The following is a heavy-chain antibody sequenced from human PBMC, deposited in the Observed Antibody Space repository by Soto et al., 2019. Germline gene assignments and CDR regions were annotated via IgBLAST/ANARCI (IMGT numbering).Heavy chain of an antibody. CDR1: GHTLTELS. V-gene: IGHV1-24*01. CDR3: AAGGTRWLHSPFDY. D-gene: IGHD1-1*01. CDR2: FDPEDGET. J-gene: IGHJ4*02. Sequence: QVQLLQSGAEVKKPVASVKVSCKVSGHTLTELSMHWVRQAPGRGLEWMGGFDPEDGETIFAQKFQGRVTMTEDTSTDSTYMELTSLRSEHTAVYYCAAGGTRWLHSPFDYWGQGTLVTISS.